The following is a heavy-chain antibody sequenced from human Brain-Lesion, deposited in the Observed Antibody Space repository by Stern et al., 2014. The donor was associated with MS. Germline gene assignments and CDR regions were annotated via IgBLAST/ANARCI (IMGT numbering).Heavy chain of an antibody. CDR2: TYHSGST. J-gene: IGHJ4*02. Sequence: QLQLQESGPGLVKPSQTLSLTCTVSGGSISSGNYYWSWIRQHPGKGLEWIGSTYHSGSTYYNPPLKSRVTTSIDTSKNQFSLKLSSVTAADTAVYYCARGSREVLLPRFYFDYWGQGTLVTVSS. D-gene: IGHD3-3*01. V-gene: IGHV4-31*03. CDR3: ARGSREVLLPRFYFDY. CDR1: GGSISSGNYY.